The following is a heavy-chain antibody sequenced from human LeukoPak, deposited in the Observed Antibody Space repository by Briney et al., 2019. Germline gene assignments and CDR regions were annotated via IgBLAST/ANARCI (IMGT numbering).Heavy chain of an antibody. J-gene: IGHJ6*02. D-gene: IGHD2-21*02. CDR2: IYYSGST. Sequence: SETLSLTCTVSGGSISSYYWSWIRQPPGKGLEWNGYIYYSGSTNYNPSLKSRVTISVDTSKNQFSLKLSSVTAADTAVYYCARHLVVTANYFYYGMDVWGQGTTVTVSS. CDR1: GGSISSYY. CDR3: ARHLVVTANYFYYGMDV. V-gene: IGHV4-59*08.